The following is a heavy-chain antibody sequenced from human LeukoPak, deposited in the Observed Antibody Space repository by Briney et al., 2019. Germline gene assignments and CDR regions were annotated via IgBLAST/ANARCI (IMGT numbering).Heavy chain of an antibody. D-gene: IGHD3-10*01. CDR1: GFTFSSYG. CDR3: ARDAYGSGINDY. V-gene: IGHV3-48*02. J-gene: IGHJ4*02. CDR2: ISGRSSTI. Sequence: PGGSLRLSCAASGFTFSSYGMHWVRQAPGKGLEWVSYISGRSSTIYYVDSVKGRFTISRDNAKNSLYLQMNSLRDEDTAVYYCARDAYGSGINDYWGQGTLVTVSS.